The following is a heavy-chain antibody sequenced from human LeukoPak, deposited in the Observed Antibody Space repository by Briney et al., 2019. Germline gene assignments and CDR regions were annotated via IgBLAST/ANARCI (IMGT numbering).Heavy chain of an antibody. CDR2: IYYSGST. V-gene: IGHV4-59*08. Sequence: SETLSLTCTVSGGSISSYYWSWIRQPPGKGLEWIGYIYYSGSTNYNPSLKSRVTISVDTSKNQFSLKLSSVTAADTAVYYCARHEGYDFWSGRNWFDPWDQGTLVTVSS. D-gene: IGHD3-3*01. CDR3: ARHEGYDFWSGRNWFDP. CDR1: GGSISSYY. J-gene: IGHJ5*02.